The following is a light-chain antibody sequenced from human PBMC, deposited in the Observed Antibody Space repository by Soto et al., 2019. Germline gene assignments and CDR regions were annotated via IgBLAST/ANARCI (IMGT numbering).Light chain of an antibody. Sequence: IQMTQSPSTLSASVGDRVAITCRASQSIGIWLAWYQQKPGKAPRFLIYKASSLESGVPSRFSGSGYGTEFTITISSLQPDDFATYCSQQYKNYPWTFGQGTKVEIK. V-gene: IGKV1-5*03. J-gene: IGKJ1*01. CDR1: QSIGIW. CDR2: KAS. CDR3: QQYKNYPWT.